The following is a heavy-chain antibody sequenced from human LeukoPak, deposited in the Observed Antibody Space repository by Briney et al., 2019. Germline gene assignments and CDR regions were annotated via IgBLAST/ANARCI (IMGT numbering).Heavy chain of an antibody. CDR2: INSDGSST. Sequence: GGSLRLSCAASGFTFSSYWMHWVRQAPGKGLVWVSRINSDGSSTSYADSVKGRFTISRDNAKNTLYLQMNSLRAEDTAVYYCARVALRYLRGHYYGMDVWGKGTTVTASS. J-gene: IGHJ6*04. CDR1: GFTFSSYW. V-gene: IGHV3-74*01. CDR3: ARVALRYLRGHYYGMDV. D-gene: IGHD3-9*01.